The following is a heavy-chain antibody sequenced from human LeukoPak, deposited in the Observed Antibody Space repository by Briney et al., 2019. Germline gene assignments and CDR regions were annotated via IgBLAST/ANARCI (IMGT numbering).Heavy chain of an antibody. D-gene: IGHD2/OR15-2a*01. CDR2: IYHSGST. J-gene: IGHJ2*01. V-gene: IGHV4-59*08. CDR3: ARLPYCTSATCLWYFDL. CDR1: GGSISSYY. Sequence: SETLSLTCTVSGGSISSYYWSWIRQPPGKGLEWIGYIYHSGSTNHSPSLKSRVTISVDTSKNQFSLKLTSVTAADTAVYYCARLPYCTSATCLWYFDLWGRGTLVTVSS.